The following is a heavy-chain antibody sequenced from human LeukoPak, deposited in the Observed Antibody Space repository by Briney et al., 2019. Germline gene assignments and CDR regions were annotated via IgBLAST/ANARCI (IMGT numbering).Heavy chain of an antibody. V-gene: IGHV1-46*01. CDR2: INPSGGST. D-gene: IGHD2-15*01. J-gene: IGHJ4*02. Sequence: GASVKVSCKASGYTFASYYMHWVRQAPGQGLEWMGIINPSGGSTSYAQKFQGRVTMTRDTSTSTVYMELSSLRSEDTAVYYCARATPPAVVVAARYYFDYWGQGTLVTVSS. CDR3: ARATPPAVVVAARYYFDY. CDR1: GYTFASYY.